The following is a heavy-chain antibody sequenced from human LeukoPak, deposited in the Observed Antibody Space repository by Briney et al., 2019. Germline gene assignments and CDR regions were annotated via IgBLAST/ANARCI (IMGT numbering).Heavy chain of an antibody. CDR2: IYYSGST. V-gene: IGHV4-59*11. CDR3: SRDHPPRDY. CDR1: GGSISSHY. J-gene: IGHJ4*02. Sequence: SETLSLTCTVSGGSISSHYWSWIRQPPGKGLEWIGYIYYSGSTNYNPSLKSRGTISVDTSKNQFSLKLSSVTAADTAVYYCSRDHPPRDYWGQGTLVTVSS.